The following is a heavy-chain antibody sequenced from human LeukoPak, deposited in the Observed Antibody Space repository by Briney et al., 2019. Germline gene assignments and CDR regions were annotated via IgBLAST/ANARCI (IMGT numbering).Heavy chain of an antibody. CDR2: IYHSGST. CDR3: ARAFSFSGPQYFDY. J-gene: IGHJ4*02. D-gene: IGHD3-3*02. CDR1: GGSISSGGYY. Sequence: TLSLTCTVSGGSISSGGYYWSWIRQPPGKGLEWIGYIYHSGSTYYNPSLKSRVTISVDRSKNQFSLKLSSVTAADTAVYYCARAFSFSGPQYFDYWGQGTLVTVSS. V-gene: IGHV4-30-2*01.